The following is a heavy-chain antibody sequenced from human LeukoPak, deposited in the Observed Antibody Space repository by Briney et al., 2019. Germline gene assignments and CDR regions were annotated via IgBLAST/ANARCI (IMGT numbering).Heavy chain of an antibody. Sequence: GASVKVSCKASGHTVTRSYMHWGRQAPGQGLEWMGVINPSGSWTSYAQKFRGRITMTRDMPTRPDYMDMRRLGFEDTAVYYCAKAHSVGDIAWWFDPWGQGTLVTVSS. CDR3: AKAHSVGDIAWWFDP. CDR2: INPSGSWT. CDR1: GHTVTRSY. V-gene: IGHV1-46*01. D-gene: IGHD1-26*01. J-gene: IGHJ5*02.